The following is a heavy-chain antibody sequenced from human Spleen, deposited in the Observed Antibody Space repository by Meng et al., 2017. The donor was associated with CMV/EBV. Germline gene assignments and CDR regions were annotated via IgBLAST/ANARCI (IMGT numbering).Heavy chain of an antibody. Sequence: GESLKISCATSGFTFSSYAMTWVRQAPGKGLEWVSAISASADRTYYTDSVKGRFIISRDNSKNTVYLQMNSLRAEDTAVYYCARDPYYDSSGSTWGQGTLVTVSS. J-gene: IGHJ5*02. CDR2: ISASADRT. CDR3: ARDPYYDSSGST. V-gene: IGHV3-23*01. CDR1: GFTFSSYA. D-gene: IGHD3-22*01.